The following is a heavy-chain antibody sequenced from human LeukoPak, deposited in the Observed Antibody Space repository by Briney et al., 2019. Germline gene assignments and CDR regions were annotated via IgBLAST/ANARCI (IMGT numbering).Heavy chain of an antibody. D-gene: IGHD3-22*01. J-gene: IGHJ3*02. Sequence: SETLSLTCTVSGGSISSYYWSWIRQPPGKGLEWIGYIYYSGSTNYNPSLKSRVTISVDTSKNQFSLKLSSVTAADTAVYYCARLEDSSALWAFDIWGQGTMVTVSS. CDR3: ARLEDSSALWAFDI. CDR2: IYYSGST. V-gene: IGHV4-59*08. CDR1: GGSISSYY.